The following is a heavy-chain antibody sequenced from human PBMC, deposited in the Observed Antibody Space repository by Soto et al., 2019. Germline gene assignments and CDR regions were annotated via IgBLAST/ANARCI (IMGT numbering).Heavy chain of an antibody. Sequence: PSETLSLTCAVYGGSFSGYYWSWIRQPPGKGLEWTGEINHSGSTNYNPSLKSRVTISVDTSKNQFSLKLSSVTAADTAVYYCARGLAAGTILDYWGQGTLVTVSS. CDR3: ARGLAAGTILDY. V-gene: IGHV4-34*01. CDR2: INHSGST. CDR1: GGSFSGYY. J-gene: IGHJ4*02. D-gene: IGHD6-13*01.